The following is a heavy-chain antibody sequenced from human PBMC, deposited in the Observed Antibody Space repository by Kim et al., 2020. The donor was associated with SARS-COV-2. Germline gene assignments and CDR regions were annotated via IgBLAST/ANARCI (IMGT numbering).Heavy chain of an antibody. CDR1: GFTVSSNY. CDR2: IYSGGST. D-gene: IGHD3-22*01. V-gene: IGHV3-66*01. Sequence: GGSLRLSCAASGFTVSSNYMSWVRQAPGKGLEWVSVIYSGGSTYYADSVKGRFTISRDNSKNTLYLQMNSLRAEDTAVYYCASSPNPMIVVDSMGYYYGMDVWGQGTTVTVSS. J-gene: IGHJ6*02. CDR3: ASSPNPMIVVDSMGYYYGMDV.